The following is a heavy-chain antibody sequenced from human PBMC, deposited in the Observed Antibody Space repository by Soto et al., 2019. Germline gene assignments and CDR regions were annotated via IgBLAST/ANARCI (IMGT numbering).Heavy chain of an antibody. D-gene: IGHD2-8*01. CDR3: AALGVNFDP. CDR2: IGVGSGNR. V-gene: IGHV1-58*01. J-gene: IGHJ5*02. CDR1: VFTFTSSA. Sequence: SVKVSCNASVFTFTSSAVQWVRQARGQRLEWIGWIGVGSGNRHYAQKFQERVTITRDMSTNTAYMELSSLRSEDTAVYYCAALGVNFDPWGQGTLVTVSS.